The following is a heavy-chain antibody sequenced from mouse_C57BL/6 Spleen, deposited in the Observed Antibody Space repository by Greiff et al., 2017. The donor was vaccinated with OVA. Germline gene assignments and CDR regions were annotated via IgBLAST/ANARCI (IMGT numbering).Heavy chain of an antibody. CDR1: GYTFTDYY. J-gene: IGHJ4*01. CDR2: IYPGSGNT. D-gene: IGHD2-4*01. V-gene: IGHV1-76*01. Sequence: QVQLQQSGAELVRPGASVKLSCKASGYTFTDYYINWVKQRPGQGLEWIARIYPGSGNTYYNEKFKGKATLTAEKSSSTAYMQLSSLTSEDSAVYFCARTEDDYDGNYYAMDYWGQGTSVTVSS. CDR3: ARTEDDYDGNYYAMDY.